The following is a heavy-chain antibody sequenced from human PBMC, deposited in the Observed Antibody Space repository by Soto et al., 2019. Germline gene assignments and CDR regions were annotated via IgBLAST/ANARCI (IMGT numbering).Heavy chain of an antibody. Sequence: VGSLRLSWAASGFTVSSNYMSWVRQAPGKGLEWVSVIYSGGSTYYADSVKGRLTISRHNSKNTLYLQMNSLRAEDTAVYYCARFMVRGHSCYYYGMDVSGQGTTVSVSS. J-gene: IGHJ6*02. CDR2: IYSGGST. D-gene: IGHD3-10*01. V-gene: IGHV3-53*04. CDR1: GFTVSSNY. CDR3: ARFMVRGHSCYYYGMDV.